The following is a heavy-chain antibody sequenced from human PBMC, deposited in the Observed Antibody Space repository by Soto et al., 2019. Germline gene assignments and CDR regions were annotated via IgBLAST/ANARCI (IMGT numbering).Heavy chain of an antibody. J-gene: IGHJ3*02. CDR2: INAGSGNT. CDR3: ARDTETLGPRANDALDI. Sequence: QAQLVQSGGEMKKPGASVKVSGKATGYTFSAYTMNWVREAPGQSLEWMGWINAGSGNTKYSQNFQGRVSITRDTSASTVYMELTGLTSEDTAVYYCARDTETLGPRANDALDIWGQGTMVTVSS. D-gene: IGHD3-3*02. V-gene: IGHV1-3*01. CDR1: GYTFSAYT.